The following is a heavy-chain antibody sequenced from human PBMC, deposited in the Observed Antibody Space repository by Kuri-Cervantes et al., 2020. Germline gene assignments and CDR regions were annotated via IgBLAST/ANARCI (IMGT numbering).Heavy chain of an antibody. J-gene: IGHJ4*02. Sequence: GGSLRLSCAASGFTFSSYSMNWVRQAPGKGLEWVSSISSSSSYIYYADSVKGRFTISRDNAKNSLYLQMNSLRAEDTAVYYCARDHRGIAVAGNYWGQGTLVTVSS. CDR3: ARDHRGIAVAGNY. D-gene: IGHD6-19*01. V-gene: IGHV3-21*01. CDR1: GFTFSSYS. CDR2: ISSSSSYI.